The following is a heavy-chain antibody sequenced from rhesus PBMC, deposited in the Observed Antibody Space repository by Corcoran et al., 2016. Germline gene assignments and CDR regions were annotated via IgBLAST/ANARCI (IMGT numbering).Heavy chain of an antibody. V-gene: IGHV3S18*01. J-gene: IGHJ2*01. Sequence: EVQLVESGGGLAKPGGSLRLSCAASGFSFSDSYMYWVRQAPGQGLEWVSGFSYTGGSTYNADSVKGRFTISRENAKNTLYLQMDSLRAEDTAVYYCARGDYTVNWYFDLWGPGTPITISS. CDR3: ARGDYTVNWYFDL. CDR1: GFSFSDSY. CDR2: FSYTGGST. D-gene: IGHD4-23*01.